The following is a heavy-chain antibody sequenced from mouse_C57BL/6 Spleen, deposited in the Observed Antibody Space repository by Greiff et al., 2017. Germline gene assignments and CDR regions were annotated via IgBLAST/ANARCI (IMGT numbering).Heavy chain of an antibody. Sequence: EVQVVESGGGLVKPGGSLKLSCAASGFTFSDYGMHWVRQAPEKGLEWVAYISSGSSTIYYADTVKGRFTISRDNAKNTLFLQMTSLRSEDTAMYYCARSAYYSNPYYFDYWGQGTTLTVSS. CDR3: ARSAYYSNPYYFDY. V-gene: IGHV5-17*01. CDR1: GFTFSDYG. CDR2: ISSGSSTI. D-gene: IGHD2-5*01. J-gene: IGHJ2*01.